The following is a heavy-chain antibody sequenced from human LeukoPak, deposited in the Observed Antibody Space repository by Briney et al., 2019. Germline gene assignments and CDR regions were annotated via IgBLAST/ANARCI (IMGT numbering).Heavy chain of an antibody. CDR2: IFRSGST. Sequence: SETLSLTCTVSGGSISTYYWSWIRQPPGKGLEWIGYIFRSGSTYYNPSLKSRVTISGDTSKNQFSLKLTSVTAADTAVYYCARTPVATYFDYWGQGTLVTVSS. J-gene: IGHJ4*02. CDR1: GGSISTYY. V-gene: IGHV4-59*01. CDR3: ARTPVATYFDY. D-gene: IGHD5-12*01.